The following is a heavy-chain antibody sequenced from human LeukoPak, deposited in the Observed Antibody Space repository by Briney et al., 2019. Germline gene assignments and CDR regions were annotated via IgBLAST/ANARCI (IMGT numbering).Heavy chain of an antibody. CDR2: IRRDGSET. V-gene: IGHV3-7*01. Sequence: GGSLRLSCAASGFTFSNYWMTWVRRAPGKGLEWVANIRRDGSETHYVDSVMGRFTISRDNSKNTLYLQMNRLRAEDTAVYYCARAGPSSSWHQFDYWGQGTLVTVSS. CDR3: ARAGPSSSWHQFDY. D-gene: IGHD6-13*01. J-gene: IGHJ4*02. CDR1: GFTFSNYW.